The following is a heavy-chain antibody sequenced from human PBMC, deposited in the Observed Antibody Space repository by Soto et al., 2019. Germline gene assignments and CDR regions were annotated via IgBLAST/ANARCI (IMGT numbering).Heavy chain of an antibody. CDR2: INAGNGYT. J-gene: IGHJ5*02. CDR1: GYTFTASA. Sequence: QVQVVQSGAELQQPGASVKVSCKTSGYTFTASAIHWVRQAPGQRLEWMGYINAGNGYTRYSQKFQGRVTITRDTTASTVFLEVSSLESEDTAIYYCARAPCGGVCFLIRSWGQGALVTVSS. V-gene: IGHV1-3*01. CDR3: ARAPCGGVCFLIRS. D-gene: IGHD2-21*02.